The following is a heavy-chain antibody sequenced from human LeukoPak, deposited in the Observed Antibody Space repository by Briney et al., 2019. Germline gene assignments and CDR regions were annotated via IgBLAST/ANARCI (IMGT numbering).Heavy chain of an antibody. J-gene: IGHJ4*02. CDR1: GLTLSTYD. V-gene: IGHV3-30*19. Sequence: TGGSLRLSCAASGLTLSTYDMHWARQAPGKGLEWVAVVSYDGSNKYYADSVKGRFTISRDNSRNTLYLQMNSLRPDDTAVYYCARGGGSFHDYWGQGTLVTVSS. CDR2: VSYDGSNK. D-gene: IGHD2/OR15-2a*01. CDR3: ARGGGSFHDY.